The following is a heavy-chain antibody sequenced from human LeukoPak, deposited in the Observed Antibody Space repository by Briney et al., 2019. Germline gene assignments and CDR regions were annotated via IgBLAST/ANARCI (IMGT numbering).Heavy chain of an antibody. Sequence: SETLSLTCTVSGDSINPYYWSWIRQPPGEGLEWIGYIFYRGSTNYNAALKSRVAISLDTSKNQFSLKLSSVTAADTAVYYCARARGYSYGYKYYFDYWGQGTLVTVSS. CDR1: GDSINPYY. V-gene: IGHV4-59*01. D-gene: IGHD5-18*01. CDR3: ARARGYSYGYKYYFDY. CDR2: IFYRGST. J-gene: IGHJ4*02.